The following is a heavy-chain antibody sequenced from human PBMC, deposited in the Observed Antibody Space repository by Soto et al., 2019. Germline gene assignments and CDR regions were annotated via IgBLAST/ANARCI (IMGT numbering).Heavy chain of an antibody. CDR2: IIPIPGTA. CDR1: GGTFGSYA. J-gene: IGHJ6*02. D-gene: IGHD2-2*01. Sequence: QVQLVQSGAEVKKPGSSVKVSCKASGGTFGSYAISWVRQAPGQGLEWMGGIIPIPGTANYAQKFQGRVTIAADESTSTAYMELSSLRSEDTAVYYCARSQGSSTSLEIYYYYYYGMDVWGQGTTDTVCS. CDR3: ARSQGSSTSLEIYYYYYYGMDV. V-gene: IGHV1-69*01.